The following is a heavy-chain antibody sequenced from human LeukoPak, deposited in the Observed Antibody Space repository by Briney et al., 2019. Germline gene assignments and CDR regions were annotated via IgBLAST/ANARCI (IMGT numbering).Heavy chain of an antibody. Sequence: GGSLRLSCAASGFTFSSYGMHWVRQAPGKGLEWVAVISYDGSNKYYADSVKGRFTISRDNSRNTLYLQMNSLRAEDTAVYYCAKATRPTESYYYYGMDVWGQGTTVTVSS. V-gene: IGHV3-30*18. CDR2: ISYDGSNK. CDR3: AKATRPTESYYYYGMDV. D-gene: IGHD2/OR15-2a*01. CDR1: GFTFSSYG. J-gene: IGHJ6*02.